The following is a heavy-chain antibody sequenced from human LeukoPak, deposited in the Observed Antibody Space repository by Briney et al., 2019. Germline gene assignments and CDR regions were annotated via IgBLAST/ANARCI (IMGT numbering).Heavy chain of an antibody. J-gene: IGHJ4*02. CDR3: AGYATTVTTNDY. V-gene: IGHV4-59*08. D-gene: IGHD4-17*01. Sequence: PSETLSLTCTVSGGSISVYYWSCIRQPPGEGLEWIGFIYYSGSTNYNPSLKSRVTISVDTSKNQFSLKLSSVSAADTAVYYCAGYATTVTTNDYWGQGTVVTVST. CDR1: GGSISVYY. CDR2: IYYSGST.